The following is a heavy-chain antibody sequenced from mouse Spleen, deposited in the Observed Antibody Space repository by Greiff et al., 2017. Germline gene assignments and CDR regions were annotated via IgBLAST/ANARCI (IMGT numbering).Heavy chain of an antibody. J-gene: IGHJ2*01. V-gene: IGHV1-63*01. CDR1: GYTFTNYW. CDR2: IYPGGGYT. D-gene: IGHD1-1*01. Sequence: QVQLKESGAELVRPGTSVKMSCKASGYTFTNYWIGWAKQRPGHGLEWIGDIYPGGGYTNYNEKFKGKATLTADKSSSTAYMQFSSLTSEDSAIYYCARYPPTVGEKGNYFDYWGQGTTLTVSS. CDR3: ARYPPTVGEKGNYFDY.